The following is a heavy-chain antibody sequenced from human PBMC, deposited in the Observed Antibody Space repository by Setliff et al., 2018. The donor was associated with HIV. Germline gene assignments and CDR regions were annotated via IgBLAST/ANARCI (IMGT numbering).Heavy chain of an antibody. CDR1: GGSFSGFY. CDR3: ARSPPEGWFDP. V-gene: IGHV4-34*01. CDR2: INHLGST. J-gene: IGHJ5*02. Sequence: SETLSLTCAVYGGSFSGFYWSWIRQSPGKGLEWIGEINHLGSTNYKPSLKSRVIISVDASKRQLSLKLYSVTAADTAFYHCARSPPEGWFDPWAQGSLVTVSS.